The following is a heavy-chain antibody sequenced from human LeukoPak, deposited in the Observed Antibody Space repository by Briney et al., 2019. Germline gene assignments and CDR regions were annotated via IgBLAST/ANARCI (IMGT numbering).Heavy chain of an antibody. D-gene: IGHD2-2*02. Sequence: SETLSLTCTVSGGSISSTSYYWGWIRQPPGKGLECIGTIYYSGSTYYNPSLKSRVTISVDTSKNQFSLKLSSVTAADTAVYYCARGIGYYSSTSCYTPIYYYYGMDVWGQGTTVTVSS. CDR2: IYYSGST. J-gene: IGHJ6*02. V-gene: IGHV4-39*07. CDR1: GGSISSTSYY. CDR3: ARGIGYYSSTSCYTPIYYYYGMDV.